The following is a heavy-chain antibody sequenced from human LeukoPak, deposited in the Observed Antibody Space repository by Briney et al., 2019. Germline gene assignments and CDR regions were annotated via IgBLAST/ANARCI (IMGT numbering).Heavy chain of an antibody. CDR3: AKDSSITYYYGSGEIDY. CDR1: GFTFSSYG. D-gene: IGHD3-10*01. Sequence: GGSLRLSCAASGFTFSSYGMSWVRQAPGKGLEWVSAISGSGGSTYYADSVKGRFTISRDNSKNTLYLQMNSLGAEDTAVYYCAKDSSITYYYGSGEIDYWGQGTLVTVSS. CDR2: ISGSGGST. V-gene: IGHV3-23*01. J-gene: IGHJ4*02.